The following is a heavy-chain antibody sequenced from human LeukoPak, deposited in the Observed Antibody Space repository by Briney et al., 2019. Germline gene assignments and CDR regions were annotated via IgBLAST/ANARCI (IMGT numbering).Heavy chain of an antibody. D-gene: IGHD5/OR15-5a*01. Sequence: ASVKVSCKVSGYTLTGLSMHWVRQAPGKGLEWMGGFDPEDGDTIYAQKFQGRVTMTEDTSTDTAYMELSSLRSEDTAVYYCATGVGVYGRVPFDSWGQGTLVTVSS. CDR3: ATGVGVYGRVPFDS. CDR2: FDPEDGDT. J-gene: IGHJ4*02. CDR1: GYTLTGLS. V-gene: IGHV1-24*01.